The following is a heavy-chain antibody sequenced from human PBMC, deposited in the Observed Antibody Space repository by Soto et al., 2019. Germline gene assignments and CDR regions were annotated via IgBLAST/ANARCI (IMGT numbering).Heavy chain of an antibody. D-gene: IGHD6-13*01. CDR2: IYWNDAK. CDR1: GVSLSATDMG. J-gene: IGHJ4*01. V-gene: IGHV2-5*01. CDR3: AHSRVAGNSPTVDY. Sequence: QITLRESGPTLVKPTQTLTLTCTFSGVSLSATDMGVAWIRQPPGKALEWLALIYWNDAKRYSPSLKSRLTSTKDPSKTQVVLTMTNMAPVDTATYSCAHSRVAGNSPTVDYWGHGILVTVPS.